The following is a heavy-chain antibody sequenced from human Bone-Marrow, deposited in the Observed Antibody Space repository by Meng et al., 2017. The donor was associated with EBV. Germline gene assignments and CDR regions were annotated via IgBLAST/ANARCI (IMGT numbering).Heavy chain of an antibody. V-gene: IGHV4-4*02. CDR2: IYHSGST. J-gene: IGHJ4*02. Sequence: VQLQESGPGLVKPSGTLALTGAVSGGPISSSNWWSWVRQPPGKGLEWIGEIYHSGSTNYNPSLKSRVTISVDKSKNQFSLKLRSVTAADTAVYYCASLPDYGGNSGDYWGQGTLVTVSS. CDR3: ASLPDYGGNSGDY. CDR1: GGPISSSNW. D-gene: IGHD4-23*01.